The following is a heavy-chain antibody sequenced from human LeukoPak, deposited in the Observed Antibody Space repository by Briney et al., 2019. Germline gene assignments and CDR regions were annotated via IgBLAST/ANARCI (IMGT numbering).Heavy chain of an antibody. Sequence: GASVKVSCKASGYTFTSYGISWVRQAPGQGLEWMGWISAYNGNTNCAQKLQGRVTMTTDTSTSTAYMELRSLRSDDTAVYYCARVQLTIFGVVIIGTPFDPWGQGTLVTVSS. CDR1: GYTFTSYG. CDR2: ISAYNGNT. V-gene: IGHV1-18*01. D-gene: IGHD3-3*01. CDR3: ARVQLTIFGVVIIGTPFDP. J-gene: IGHJ5*02.